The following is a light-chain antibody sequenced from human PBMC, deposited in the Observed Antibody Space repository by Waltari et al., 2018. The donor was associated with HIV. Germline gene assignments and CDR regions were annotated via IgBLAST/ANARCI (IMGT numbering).Light chain of an antibody. V-gene: IGLV1-51*01. CDR3: GTWDSSLSAGGV. Sequence: QSVLTQPPSVSAAPGQKVTISCSGISSTLGTNYVSWYQQFPGTAPKLLIYDNNKRPSGIPDRFSGSKSGTSATLAITGLQTGDEADYYCGTWDSSLSAGGVFGTGTKVTVL. CDR2: DNN. J-gene: IGLJ1*01. CDR1: SSTLGTNY.